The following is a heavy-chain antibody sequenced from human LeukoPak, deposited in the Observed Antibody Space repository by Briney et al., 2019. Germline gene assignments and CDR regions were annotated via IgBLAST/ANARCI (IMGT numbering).Heavy chain of an antibody. CDR2: IHYSGSA. D-gene: IGHD3-22*01. CDR3: ARGDSSGYYLDY. V-gene: IGHV4-59*08. J-gene: IGHJ4*02. CDR1: GGSVSDYY. Sequence: SGTLSLTCSVSGGSVSDYYWSWIRQPPGRGLEWIGYIHYSGSANYNPSLKSRVTISVDTSKNQFSLKLSSVTAADTAVYYCARGDSSGYYLDYWGQGTLVTVSS.